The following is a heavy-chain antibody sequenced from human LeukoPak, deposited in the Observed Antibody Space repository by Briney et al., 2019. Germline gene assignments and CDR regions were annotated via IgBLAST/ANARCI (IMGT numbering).Heavy chain of an antibody. J-gene: IGHJ1*01. D-gene: IGHD3-16*01. V-gene: IGHV3-15*01. Sequence: GGSLRLSCAAFGFTFNTAWMAWVRQAPGKGLDWVGRIRSKSDGGTTYYASPVKGRFTISRQDSKNTSYLQMNSLKIEDTALYYCTTDLRLWGQGTLVTVSS. CDR3: TTDLRL. CDR1: GFTFNTAW. CDR2: IRSKSDGGTT.